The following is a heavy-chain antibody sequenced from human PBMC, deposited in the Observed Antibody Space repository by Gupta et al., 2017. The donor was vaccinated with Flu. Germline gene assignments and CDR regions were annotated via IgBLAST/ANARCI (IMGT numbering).Heavy chain of an antibody. CDR1: GFTFSSYS. D-gene: IGHD6-19*01. J-gene: IGHJ4*02. CDR3: ARDLPPIAVAGKVYFDY. Sequence: EVQLVESGGGLVKPGGSLRLSCAASGFTFSSYSMNWVRQAPGKGLEWVSSISSSSSYIYYADSVKGRFTISRDNAKNSLYLQMNSLRAEDTAVYYCARDLPPIAVAGKVYFDYWGQGTLVTVSS. CDR2: ISSSSSYI. V-gene: IGHV3-21*01.